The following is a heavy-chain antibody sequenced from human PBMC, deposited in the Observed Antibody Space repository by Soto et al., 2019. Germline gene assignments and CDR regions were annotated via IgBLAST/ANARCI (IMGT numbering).Heavy chain of an antibody. CDR3: VRDSSGWPP. V-gene: IGHV3-33*01. D-gene: IGHD6-19*01. CDR2: IWKDGSVR. CDR1: GFAFTDFG. J-gene: IGHJ5*02. Sequence: VQVVESGGGVVQPGGSLRLSCAASGFAFTDFGMHWVRQAPGKGLEWVAVIWKDGSVRYYAESLKARFVISRDNSNNMVFLQMSSLRAEDTARYYCVRDSSGWPPWGQGTPVIVSS.